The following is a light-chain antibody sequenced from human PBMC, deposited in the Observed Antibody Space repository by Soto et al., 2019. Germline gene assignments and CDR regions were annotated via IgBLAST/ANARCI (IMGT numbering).Light chain of an antibody. Sequence: QSVLTQPASVSGSPGQSITISCTGTSSDVGGYNYVSWYQQHPGNAPKLMIYDVSKRPSGVSNRFSGSKSGNTASLTISGLQAEDEADYYCGSYTSRDIQVFGGGTKVTVL. CDR2: DVS. J-gene: IGLJ2*01. CDR3: GSYTSRDIQV. CDR1: SSDVGGYNY. V-gene: IGLV2-14*01.